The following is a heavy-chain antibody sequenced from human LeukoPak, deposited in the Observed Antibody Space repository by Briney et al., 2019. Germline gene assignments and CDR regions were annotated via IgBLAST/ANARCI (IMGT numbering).Heavy chain of an antibody. V-gene: IGHV3-33*01. CDR1: GFTISSYG. D-gene: IGHD3-10*01. Sequence: GRSLRLSCAASGFTISSYGMHWVRQAPGKGLEWVAVIWYDGSNKYYADSVKGRFTISRDNSKNTLYLQMNSLRAEDTAVYYCARDSDGDFDYWGQGTLVTVSS. CDR2: IWYDGSNK. J-gene: IGHJ4*02. CDR3: ARDSDGDFDY.